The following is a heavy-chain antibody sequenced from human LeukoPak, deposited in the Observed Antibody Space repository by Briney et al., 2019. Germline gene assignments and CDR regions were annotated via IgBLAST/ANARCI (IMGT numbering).Heavy chain of an antibody. V-gene: IGHV4-61*02. CDR1: GGSISSGSYY. J-gene: IGHJ4*02. Sequence: SQTLSLTCTVSGGSISSGSYYWSWIRQPAGKGLEWIGRIYTSGSTNYNPSLKSRVTISVDTSKNQFSLKLSSVTAADTAVYYCARVGDFWRGYYFDYWGQGTLVIVSS. CDR3: ARVGDFWRGYYFDY. D-gene: IGHD3-3*01. CDR2: IYTSGST.